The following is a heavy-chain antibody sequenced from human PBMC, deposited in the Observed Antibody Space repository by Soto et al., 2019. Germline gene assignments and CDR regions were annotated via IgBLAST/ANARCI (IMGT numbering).Heavy chain of an antibody. Sequence: GASVKVSCKASGGTFSSYAISWVRQAPGQGLEWMGGIIPIFGTANYAQKFQGRVTITADESTSTAYMELSSLRSEDTGVYYCARERPDSSGYQLFDYWGQGPLVTVSS. CDR3: ARERPDSSGYQLFDY. J-gene: IGHJ4*02. CDR2: IIPIFGTA. CDR1: GGTFSSYA. D-gene: IGHD3-22*01. V-gene: IGHV1-69*13.